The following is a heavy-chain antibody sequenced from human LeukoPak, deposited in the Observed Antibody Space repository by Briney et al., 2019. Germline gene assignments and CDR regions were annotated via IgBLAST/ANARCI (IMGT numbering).Heavy chain of an antibody. CDR2: IDWDDDK. D-gene: IGHD6-19*01. J-gene: IGHJ5*02. CDR3: ARTLYSSGSWVYDP. V-gene: IGHV2-70*01. CDR1: GFSLSTSGMC. Sequence: SGPTLVNPTQTLTLTYTFSGFSLSTSGMCVSWIRQPPGKALEWLALIDWDDDKYYSTSLKTRLTISKDTSKNQVVLTMTNMDPVDTATYYCARTLYSSGSWVYDPWGQGTLVTVSS.